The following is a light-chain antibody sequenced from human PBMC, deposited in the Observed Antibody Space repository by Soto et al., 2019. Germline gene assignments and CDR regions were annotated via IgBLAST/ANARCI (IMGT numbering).Light chain of an antibody. CDR3: AAWDDSLNGL. CDR1: SSNIGSNT. V-gene: IGLV1-44*01. Sequence: QSVLNQPPSASGTPGQRVTISCSGSSSNIGSNTVNWYQQLPGTAPKLLIYSNNQRPSGVPDRFSGSKSGTSASLAIRGLQSEAAADYYCAAWDDSLNGLFGGGTKLTVL. CDR2: SNN. J-gene: IGLJ2*01.